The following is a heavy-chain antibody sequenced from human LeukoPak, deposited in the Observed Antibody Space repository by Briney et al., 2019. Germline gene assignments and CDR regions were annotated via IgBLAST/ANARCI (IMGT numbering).Heavy chain of an antibody. CDR3: ARGIGYYDSSGYYSYYFDY. V-gene: IGHV3-13*01. Sequence: PGGSLRLSCAASGFTFSSYDMHWVRQATGKGLEWVSAIGTAGDTYYPGSVKGRFTISRENAKNSLYLQMNSLRAGDTAMYYCARGIGYYDSSGYYSYYFDYWGQGTLVTVSS. CDR2: IGTAGDT. CDR1: GFTFSSYD. J-gene: IGHJ4*02. D-gene: IGHD3-22*01.